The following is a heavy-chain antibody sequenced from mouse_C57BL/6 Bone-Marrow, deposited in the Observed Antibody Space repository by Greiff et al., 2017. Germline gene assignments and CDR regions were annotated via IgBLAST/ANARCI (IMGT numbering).Heavy chain of an antibody. Sequence: DVMLVESGDGLVKPGGSLKLSCAASGFTFSSSAMSWVRQTPETRLEWVAYISSGGDYIYYADTVKGRFTISRDNARNTLYLQMSSLKSEDTAMYYCTRVGYYGSRRYFDVWGTGTTVTVSS. CDR3: TRVGYYGSRRYFDV. CDR1: GFTFSSSA. CDR2: ISSGGDYI. J-gene: IGHJ1*03. V-gene: IGHV5-9-1*02. D-gene: IGHD1-1*01.